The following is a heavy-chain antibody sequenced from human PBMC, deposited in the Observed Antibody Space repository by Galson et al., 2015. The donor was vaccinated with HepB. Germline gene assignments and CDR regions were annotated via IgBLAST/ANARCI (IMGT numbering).Heavy chain of an antibody. J-gene: IGHJ6*02. CDR1: GYTFTSYG. CDR3: ARDIREIRRSFYDTPYYYYYGMDV. V-gene: IGHV1-18*04. CDR2: ISAYNGNT. Sequence: SVKVSCKASGYTFTSYGISWVRQAPGQGLEWMGWISAYNGNTNYAQKLQGRVTMTTDTSTSTAYMELRSLRSDDTAVYYCARDIREIRRSFYDTPYYYYYGMDVWGQGTTVTVSS. D-gene: IGHD3-3*01.